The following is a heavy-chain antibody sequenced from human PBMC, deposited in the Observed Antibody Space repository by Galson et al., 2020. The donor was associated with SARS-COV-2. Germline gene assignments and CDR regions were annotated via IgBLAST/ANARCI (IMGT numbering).Heavy chain of an antibody. CDR3: EREKSLVVPSTIRFYYYYGMDV. V-gene: IGHV2-70*11. CDR2: IDWDDDK. D-gene: IGHD2-2*02. J-gene: IGHJ6*02. CDR1: GFSLTTSEMC. Sequence: ESGPTLVKPTQTLTLTCTFSGFSLTTSEMCVSWVRQPPGKAPEWLARIDWDDDKYYNTDLKTRLSISKDTSKNQVVLTMTNMDPLDTATYYCEREKSLVVPSTIRFYYYYGMDVWGQGTTVTVSS.